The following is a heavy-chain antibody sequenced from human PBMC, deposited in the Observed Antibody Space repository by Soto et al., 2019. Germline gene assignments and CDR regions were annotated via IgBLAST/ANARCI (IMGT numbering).Heavy chain of an antibody. D-gene: IGHD6-6*01. CDR2: IYYSGST. V-gene: IGHV4-31*03. CDR1: GGSISSGGYY. CDR3: ARDMSIAGTLNWFDP. J-gene: IGHJ5*02. Sequence: SETLSLTCTVSGGSISSGGYYWSWIRQHPGKGLEWIGYIYYSGSTYYNPSLKSRVTISVDTSKNQFSLKLSSVTAADMAVYYCARDMSIAGTLNWFDPWGQGTLVTVSS.